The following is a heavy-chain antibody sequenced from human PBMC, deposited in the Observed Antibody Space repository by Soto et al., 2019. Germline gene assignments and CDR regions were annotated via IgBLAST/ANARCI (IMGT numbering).Heavy chain of an antibody. V-gene: IGHV4-4*07. Sequence: QVQLQESGPGLVKPSETLSLTCTVSGSSIRRYYWSWIRQPAGKGLQWIGRIYTSGSTKDNTSLKSRVTTSVDTSKQQFSLRLSPVTGAHTAVYYCARETTKGVDYWGQGPLVTVSS. CDR3: ARETTKGVDY. CDR1: GSSIRRYY. J-gene: IGHJ4*02. D-gene: IGHD1-1*01. CDR2: IYTSGST.